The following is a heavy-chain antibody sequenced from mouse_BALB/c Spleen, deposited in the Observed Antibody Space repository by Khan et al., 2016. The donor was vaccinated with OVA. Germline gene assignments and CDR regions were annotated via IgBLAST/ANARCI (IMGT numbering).Heavy chain of an antibody. D-gene: IGHD3-2*02. J-gene: IGHJ2*01. CDR3: AREKALYHFDH. Sequence: QVRLQQSGAELVRPGASVKLSCKTSGYTFTSYWIHWVKQRSGQGLEWIARIYPGTDNSYYNEKFKDKATLTADKSSSTAYLVLSSLKPEDSDVYFCAREKALYHFDHWGQGTTVTVSS. CDR1: GYTFTSYW. V-gene: IGHV1S132*01. CDR2: IYPGTDNS.